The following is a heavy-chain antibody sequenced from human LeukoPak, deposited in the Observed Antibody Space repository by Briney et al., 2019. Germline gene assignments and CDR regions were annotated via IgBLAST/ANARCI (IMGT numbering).Heavy chain of an antibody. CDR3: AGPLLRYFDWNIFEGFDY. J-gene: IGHJ4*02. D-gene: IGHD3-9*01. V-gene: IGHV3-48*01. Sequence: PGGSLRLSCAASGFTFSSYSMNWVCQAPGKGLEWVSYISSSSSTIYYADSVKGRFTISRDNAKNSLYLQMNSLRAEDTAVYYCAGPLLRYFDWNIFEGFDYWGQGTLVTVSS. CDR2: ISSSSSTI. CDR1: GFTFSSYS.